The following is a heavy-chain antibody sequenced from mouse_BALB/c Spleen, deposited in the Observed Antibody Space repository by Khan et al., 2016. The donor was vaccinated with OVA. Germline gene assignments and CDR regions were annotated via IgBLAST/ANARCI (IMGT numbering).Heavy chain of an antibody. CDR3: ARGRAY. J-gene: IGHJ3*01. D-gene: IGHD3-3*01. V-gene: IGHV3-2*02. Sequence: EVQLQESGPGLVKPSQSLSLTCTVTGYSITSDYAWNWIRPFPGKQLEWMGYITYSGSTSYTPTLKSRISITRYTSKNQFFLQLKSGPTGDTATYYCARGRAYWGQGTLVTVSA. CDR1: GYSITSDYA. CDR2: ITYSGST.